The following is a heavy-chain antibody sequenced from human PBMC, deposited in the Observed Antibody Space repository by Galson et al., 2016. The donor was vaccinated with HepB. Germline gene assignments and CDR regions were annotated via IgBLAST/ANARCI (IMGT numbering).Heavy chain of an antibody. Sequence: SVKVSCKASGGTFSSYGVTWVRQAPGQGLEWMGEIIPIISTTKYAQNFQGRVTITADEPTTTAYMELSSLRSEDTAVYYCAREGIGYNSSPDAFDIWGQGTMVTVSS. D-gene: IGHD6-13*01. CDR3: AREGIGYNSSPDAFDI. V-gene: IGHV1-69*13. CDR2: IIPIISTT. CDR1: GGTFSSYG. J-gene: IGHJ3*02.